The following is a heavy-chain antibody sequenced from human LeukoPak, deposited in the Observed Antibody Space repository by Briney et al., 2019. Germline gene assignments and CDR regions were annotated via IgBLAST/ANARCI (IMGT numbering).Heavy chain of an antibody. CDR1: GYTFTGYY. J-gene: IGHJ6*03. Sequence: GASVKVSCKASGYTFTGYYMHWVRQAPGQGLEWMGWINPNSGGTNYAQKFQGRVTVTRDTSISTAYMELSRLRSDDTAVYYCARDSEATVTTGTYYYYYMDVWGKGTTVTVSS. CDR2: INPNSGGT. V-gene: IGHV1-2*02. CDR3: ARDSEATVTTGTYYYYYMDV. D-gene: IGHD4-17*01.